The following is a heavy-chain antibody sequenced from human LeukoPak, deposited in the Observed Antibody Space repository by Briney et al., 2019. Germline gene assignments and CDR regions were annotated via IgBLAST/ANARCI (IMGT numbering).Heavy chain of an antibody. D-gene: IGHD6-19*01. Sequence: GGSLRLSCAASGLTLSNYLMHWVRQAPGKGLVWVSRITSDGTNVIYADSVKGRFTISRDNAKNTLYLQMNSLRAGDTAVYYCAADRGGWSYWGQGTLVTVSS. CDR3: AADRGGWSY. CDR2: ITSDGTNV. J-gene: IGHJ4*02. V-gene: IGHV3-74*01. CDR1: GLTLSNYL.